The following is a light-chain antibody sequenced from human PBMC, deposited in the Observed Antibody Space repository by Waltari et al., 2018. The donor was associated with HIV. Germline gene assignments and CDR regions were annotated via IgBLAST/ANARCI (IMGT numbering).Light chain of an antibody. CDR1: SSDVGGYNY. CDR2: DVI. CDR3: CSYAGTVV. Sequence: QSALTQPASVSGSPGQSITISCTGTSSDVGGYNYVSWYQQHPGKAPKLMIYDVIRRPAGISNRFSGAKSGNTASLTISGLQADDEGHYYCCSYAGTVVFGGGTELTVL. J-gene: IGLJ2*01. V-gene: IGLV2-14*03.